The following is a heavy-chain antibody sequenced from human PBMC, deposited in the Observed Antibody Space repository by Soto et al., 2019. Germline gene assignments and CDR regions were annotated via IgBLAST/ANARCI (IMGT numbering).Heavy chain of an antibody. V-gene: IGHV4-34*01. CDR3: AGGTGLNYYYYMDG. CDR1: GGSFSGYY. J-gene: IGHJ6*03. Sequence: TSETLSLTCAVYGGSFSGYYWSWIRQPPGKGLEWIGEINRSGSTNYNPSLKSRVTISVDTSKNQFSLKLSSVTAADTAVYYCAGGTGLNYYYYMDGWGKGTTVTVSS. D-gene: IGHD3-9*01. CDR2: INRSGST.